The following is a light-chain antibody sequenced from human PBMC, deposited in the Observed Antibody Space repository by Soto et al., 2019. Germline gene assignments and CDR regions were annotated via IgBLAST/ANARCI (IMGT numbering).Light chain of an antibody. J-gene: IGLJ2*01. V-gene: IGLV1-51*01. CDR1: TSNIGDNY. CDR3: ATWDTSLSAGV. Sequence: QSVLTQPPSVSAAPGQRVTISCSGSTSNIGDNYVSWYQHLPGTAPKVLIYDNNKRPSGLPDRFSGSKSGTSATLVITGLQTGDEADYYCATWDTSLSAGVFGGGTKLTVL. CDR2: DNN.